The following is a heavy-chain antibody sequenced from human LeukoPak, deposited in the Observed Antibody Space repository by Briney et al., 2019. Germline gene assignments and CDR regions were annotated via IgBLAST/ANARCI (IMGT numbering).Heavy chain of an antibody. CDR2: FDPEDGET. CDR1: GYTLTELS. V-gene: IGHV1-24*01. J-gene: IGHJ4*02. D-gene: IGHD2-15*01. Sequence: ASVKVSCKVSGYTLTELSMHWVRQAPGKGLEWMGGFDPEDGETIYAQKFQGRVTMTRNTSISTAYMELSSLRSEDTAVYYCARVTRYCSGGSCYSLGYWGQGTLVTVSS. CDR3: ARVTRYCSGGSCYSLGY.